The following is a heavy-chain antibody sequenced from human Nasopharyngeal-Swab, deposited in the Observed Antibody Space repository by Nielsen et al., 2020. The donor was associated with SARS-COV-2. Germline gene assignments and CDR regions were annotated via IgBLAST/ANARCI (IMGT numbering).Heavy chain of an antibody. CDR2: INGDGSDT. CDR1: GFTFSNYW. D-gene: IGHD3-10*01. J-gene: IGHJ4*02. Sequence: GESLKISCAASGFTFSNYWMHWVRQAPGKGLVWVSRINGDGSDTGYADFVKGRFTVSRDNAENTVYLQMNSLRVEDTAVYYCARDLVLGSGSNGHWGQGTLVTVSS. V-gene: IGHV3-74*01. CDR3: ARDLVLGSGSNGH.